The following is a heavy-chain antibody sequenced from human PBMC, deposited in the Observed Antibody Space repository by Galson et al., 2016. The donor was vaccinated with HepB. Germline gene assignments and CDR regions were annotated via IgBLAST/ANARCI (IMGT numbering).Heavy chain of an antibody. CDR2: IYHSGNT. J-gene: IGHJ1*01. Sequence: TLSLTCAVSGASITSGPYFWSWIRQPPGKGLEWIGFIYHSGNTYYNPSLESRVTISLDRSRNQFSLSLTSVTAADTALYYCARGGKADIAAAARYFQHWGQGTLVTVSS. CDR1: GASITSGPYF. D-gene: IGHD6-13*01. V-gene: IGHV4-30-2*01. CDR3: ARGGKADIAAAARYFQH.